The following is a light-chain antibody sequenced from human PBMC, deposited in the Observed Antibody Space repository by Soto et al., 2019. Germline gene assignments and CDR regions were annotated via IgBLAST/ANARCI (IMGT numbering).Light chain of an antibody. Sequence: DIVMTQSPDSLAVSLGERATINCKSSQSVLYSSNNKNYLAWYQQKPGQPPKLLIYWASTRESGVPDRFSGSGSGTDFTLNISSLQAEDVAVYYCQQYYSTPVTLGPGPKVD. CDR2: WAS. V-gene: IGKV4-1*01. CDR1: QSVLYSSNNKNY. CDR3: QQYYSTPVT. J-gene: IGKJ3*01.